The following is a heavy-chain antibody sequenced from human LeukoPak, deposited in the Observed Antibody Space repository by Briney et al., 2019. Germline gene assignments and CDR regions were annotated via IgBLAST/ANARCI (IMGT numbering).Heavy chain of an antibody. J-gene: IGHJ3*02. CDR2: ISSSSSYI. D-gene: IGHD1-26*01. V-gene: IGHV3-21*01. CDR1: GFTFSSYS. CDR3: ARDHRLSGSYDAFDI. Sequence: GGSLRLSCAASGFTFSSYSMNWVRQAPGKGLEWVSSISSSSSYIYYEDSVKGRFTIYRDNAKNSLYLQMNSLRAEDTAVYYCARDHRLSGSYDAFDIWGQGTMVTVSS.